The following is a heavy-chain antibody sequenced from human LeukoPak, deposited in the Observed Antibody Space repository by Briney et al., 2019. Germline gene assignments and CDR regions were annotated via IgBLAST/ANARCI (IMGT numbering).Heavy chain of an antibody. J-gene: IGHJ4*02. D-gene: IGHD3-22*01. Sequence: PSGTLSLTCTVSGCSLSSSSFYWGWIRQPPGKGLVWIGCIYYSGNTYYNPSLKSRVTISADTSKNQHSLKLSSVTAADTAVYNCARLHKVIVVVTYWGQGSLVTVSS. CDR1: GCSLSSSSFY. CDR3: ARLHKVIVVVTY. V-gene: IGHV4-39*07. CDR2: IYYSGNT.